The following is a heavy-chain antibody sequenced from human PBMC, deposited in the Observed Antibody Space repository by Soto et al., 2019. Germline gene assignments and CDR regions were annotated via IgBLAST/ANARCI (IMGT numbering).Heavy chain of an antibody. CDR1: GGSISSSSYY. V-gene: IGHV4-39*01. D-gene: IGHD3-9*01. Sequence: SETLSLTCTVSGGSISSSSYYWGWIRQPPGKGLEWIGSIYYSGSTYYNPSLKSRVTISVDTSKNQFSLKLSSVTAADTAVYYCARHGGYDILTGWGNWFDPWGQGTLVTVSS. CDR2: IYYSGST. CDR3: ARHGGYDILTGWGNWFDP. J-gene: IGHJ5*02.